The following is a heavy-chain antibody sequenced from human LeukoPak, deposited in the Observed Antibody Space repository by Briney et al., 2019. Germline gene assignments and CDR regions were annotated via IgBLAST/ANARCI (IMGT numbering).Heavy chain of an antibody. CDR2: ISDSGGDT. CDR1: GFIFNNFA. D-gene: IGHD3-10*01. J-gene: IGHJ4*02. V-gene: IGHV3-23*01. CDR3: ARVIRYGSGNYYYFDY. Sequence: GGSLRLSCAASGFIFNNFALNWVRQAPGKGLEWASDISDSGGDTYYADSVRGRFTISRDNFKKTLYFQMNSLRADDTAIDYCARVIRYGSGNYYYFDYWGQGTLVTVSS.